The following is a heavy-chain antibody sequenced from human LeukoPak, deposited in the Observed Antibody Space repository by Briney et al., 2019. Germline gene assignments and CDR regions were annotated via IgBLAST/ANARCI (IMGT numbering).Heavy chain of an antibody. CDR1: GFAFNNYA. J-gene: IGHJ4*02. V-gene: IGHV3-23*01. CDR2: IFGSGGDT. D-gene: IGHD2-15*01. Sequence: GGSLRLSCAASGFAFNNYAMNWVRQAPGKGLEWVSGIFGSGGDTYYADSVKGRFTISRDNYKNMLYLQMNSLRAEDTAVYYCARDVVVAATYYSDFWRQGTLITVSS. CDR3: ARDVVVAATYYSDF.